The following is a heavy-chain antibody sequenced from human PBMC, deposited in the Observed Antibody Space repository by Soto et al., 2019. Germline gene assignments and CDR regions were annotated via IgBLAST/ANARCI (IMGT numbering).Heavy chain of an antibody. Sequence: GGSLRLSCAASGFTFSSYEMNWVLQAPGKGLEWVSYISSSGSTIYYADSVKGRFTISRDNAKNSLYLQMNSLRAEDTAVYYCASLLLVDGYNAPPSWGQGTLVTVSS. CDR2: ISSSGSTI. CDR3: ASLLLVDGYNAPPS. V-gene: IGHV3-48*03. CDR1: GFTFSSYE. J-gene: IGHJ5*02. D-gene: IGHD5-12*01.